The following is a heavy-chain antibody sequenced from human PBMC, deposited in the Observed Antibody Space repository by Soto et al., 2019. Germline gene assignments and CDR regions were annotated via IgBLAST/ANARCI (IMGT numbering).Heavy chain of an antibody. CDR2: IYYSGST. V-gene: IGHV4-61*01. CDR3: WRGSHYDHGMDV. Sequence: QVQLQESGPGLVRPSETLSLTCTVSGGSVNSGSYYWSWIRQPPGKGLEWIGYIYYSGSTNYNPSLTSRVTISVDTSKNQFSLKLSSVTAADTAVYHCWRGSHYDHGMDVWGQGTTVTVSS. J-gene: IGHJ6*02. CDR1: GGSVNSGSYY.